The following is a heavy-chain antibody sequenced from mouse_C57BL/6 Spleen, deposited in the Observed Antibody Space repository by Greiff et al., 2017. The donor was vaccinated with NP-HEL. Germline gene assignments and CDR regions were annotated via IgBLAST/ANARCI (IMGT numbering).Heavy chain of an antibody. CDR1: GYTFTSYW. Sequence: VQLQQPGTELVKPGASVKLSCKASGYTFTSYWMHWVKQRPGQGLEWIGNIKPSNGGTNYNEKFKSKATLTVDKSSSTAYMQLSSLTSEDSAVYYCARTGSRTYYFDYWGQGTTLTVSS. CDR2: IKPSNGGT. D-gene: IGHD1-1*01. CDR3: ARTGSRTYYFDY. J-gene: IGHJ2*01. V-gene: IGHV1-53*01.